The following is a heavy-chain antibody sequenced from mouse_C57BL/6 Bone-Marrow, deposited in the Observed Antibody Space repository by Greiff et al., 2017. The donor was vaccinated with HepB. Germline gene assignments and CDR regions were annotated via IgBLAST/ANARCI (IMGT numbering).Heavy chain of an antibody. CDR2: ISYDGSN. Sequence: EVKLMDSGPGLVKPSQSLSLTCSVTGYSITSGYYWNWIRQFPGNKLEWMGYISYDGSNNYNPSLKNRISITRDTSKNQFFLKLNSVTTEDTATYYCASDYYDWYFDVWGTGTTVTVSS. J-gene: IGHJ1*03. V-gene: IGHV3-6*01. CDR1: GYSITSGYY. D-gene: IGHD1-1*01. CDR3: ASDYYDWYFDV.